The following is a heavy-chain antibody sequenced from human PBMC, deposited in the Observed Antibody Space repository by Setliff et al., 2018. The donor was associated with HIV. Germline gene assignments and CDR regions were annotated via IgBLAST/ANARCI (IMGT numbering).Heavy chain of an antibody. Sequence: SETLSLTCTVSGGSLSTSYWNWIRQPPGKGLEWIACIYISGTTNYNPSLKSRVTISLDTSRNQFSLKLRSVTAADTAMYYCAREHCSGGSCNGFDIWGQGTMVTVSS. CDR2: IYISGTT. V-gene: IGHV4-4*09. D-gene: IGHD2-15*01. CDR3: AREHCSGGSCNGFDI. J-gene: IGHJ3*02. CDR1: GGSLSTSY.